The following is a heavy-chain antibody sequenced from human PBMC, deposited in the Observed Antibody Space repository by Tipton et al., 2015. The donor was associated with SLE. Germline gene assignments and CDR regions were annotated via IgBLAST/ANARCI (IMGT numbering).Heavy chain of an antibody. D-gene: IGHD2-2*01. CDR1: GASISSHY. V-gene: IGHV4-59*11. J-gene: IGHJ5*02. CDR2: IYNNGNT. CDR3: ARAKRSSTTWGYWFDP. Sequence: TLSLTCTVSGASISSHYWNWIRQPPGKGLEWIGNIYNNGNTNYNPSLKSRVTISVDTSRNQFFLKLSSGTAADTALYYCARAKRSSTTWGYWFDPWGQGTLATVSS.